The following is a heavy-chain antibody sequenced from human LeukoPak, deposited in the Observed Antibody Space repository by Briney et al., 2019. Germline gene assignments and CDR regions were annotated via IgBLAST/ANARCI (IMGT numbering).Heavy chain of an antibody. J-gene: IGHJ4*02. CDR2: ISTYNGNT. CDR1: GYTFTGYY. D-gene: IGHD3-16*01. CDR3: ARIGEGLDY. Sequence: ASVKVSCKASGYTFTGYYMHWVRQAPGQGLEWMGWISTYNGNTNYAQRVQGRVIMTTDTSTSTAYMELRSLRSDDTAMYYCARIGEGLDYWGQGTLVTVSS. V-gene: IGHV1-18*04.